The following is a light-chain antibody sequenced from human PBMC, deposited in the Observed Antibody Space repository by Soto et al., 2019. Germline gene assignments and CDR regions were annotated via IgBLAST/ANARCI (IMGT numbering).Light chain of an antibody. Sequence: EIVLTQSPGTLSLSPGERATVSCRASQSVASSHLAWYRQKPGQTPRLLIYDASSRATGIPDRISGSGSGTGFTLTINRLEPEDFAVYYCQQYGSSPNTFGQGTRLEIK. V-gene: IGKV3-20*01. CDR2: DAS. CDR3: QQYGSSPNT. J-gene: IGKJ5*01. CDR1: QSVASSH.